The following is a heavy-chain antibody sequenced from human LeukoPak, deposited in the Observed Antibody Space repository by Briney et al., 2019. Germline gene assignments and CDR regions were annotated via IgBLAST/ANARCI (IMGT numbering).Heavy chain of an antibody. CDR3: ARDLNTAMVFYYFDY. Sequence: GASVKVSCKASGYTFTSYGISWVRQAPGQGLEWIGWISAYNGNTNYAQKLQGRVTMTTDTSTSTAYMELRSLRSDNTAVYYCARDLNTAMVFYYFDYWGQGTLVTVSS. J-gene: IGHJ4*02. CDR2: ISAYNGNT. CDR1: GYTFTSYG. D-gene: IGHD5-18*01. V-gene: IGHV1-18*01.